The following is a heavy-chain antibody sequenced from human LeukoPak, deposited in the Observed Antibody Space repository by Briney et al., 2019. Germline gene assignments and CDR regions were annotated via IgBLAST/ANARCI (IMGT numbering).Heavy chain of an antibody. J-gene: IGHJ4*02. Sequence: GESLKISCQGSGYNFTTHWISWVRQMPGKGLEWMGRVHPSDSYTKYSPSFQGHVSISADKSICTAYLQWSSLRASDAAMYYCATYGYNRFDYWGQGTLVTVSS. CDR1: GYNFTTHW. CDR3: ATYGYNRFDY. D-gene: IGHD5-24*01. CDR2: VHPSDSYT. V-gene: IGHV5-10-1*01.